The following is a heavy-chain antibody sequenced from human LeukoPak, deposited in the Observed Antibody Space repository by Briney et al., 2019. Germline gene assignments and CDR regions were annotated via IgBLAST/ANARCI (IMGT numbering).Heavy chain of an antibody. CDR1: GGSISSGSYY. V-gene: IGHV4-61*02. J-gene: IGHJ3*02. CDR3: ARDSLRLGELSVKQNAFDI. CDR2: IYTSGST. Sequence: SETLSLTCTVSGGSISSGSYYWSWIRQPAGKGLEWIGRIYTSGSTNYNPSLKSRVTMSVDTSKNQFSLKLSSVTAADTAVYYCARDSLRLGELSVKQNAFDIWGQGTMVTVSS. D-gene: IGHD3-16*02.